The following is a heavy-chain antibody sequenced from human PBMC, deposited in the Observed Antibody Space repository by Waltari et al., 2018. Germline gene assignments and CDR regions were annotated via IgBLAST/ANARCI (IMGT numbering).Heavy chain of an antibody. D-gene: IGHD1-7*01. CDR2: IYHSGGT. V-gene: IGHV4-38-2*02. J-gene: IGHJ6*03. Sequence: QVQLQESGPGLVKPSETLSLTCAVSGYSISSGYYWGWIRQPPGKGLEWIGSIYHSGGTNYNPSLKSRVTISVDTSKNQFSLKLSSVTAADTAVYYCARDAKAGTTSYYYYMDVWGKGTTVTVSS. CDR1: GYSISSGYY. CDR3: ARDAKAGTTSYYYYMDV.